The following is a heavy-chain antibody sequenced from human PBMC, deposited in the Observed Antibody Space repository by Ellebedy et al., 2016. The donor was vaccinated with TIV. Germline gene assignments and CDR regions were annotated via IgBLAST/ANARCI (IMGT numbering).Heavy chain of an antibody. CDR3: AKDLGGSRCPDY. V-gene: IGHV1-46*01. Sequence: ASVKVSXXASGYTFTSYYMHWVRQAPGQGLEWMGIINPSGGGTDAQKFQGRVTMTRDTSTSTVYMELSSLTSEDTAVYYCAKDLGGSRCPDYWGQGTLVTVSS. CDR2: INPSGGGT. CDR1: GYTFTSYY. J-gene: IGHJ4*02. D-gene: IGHD1-26*01.